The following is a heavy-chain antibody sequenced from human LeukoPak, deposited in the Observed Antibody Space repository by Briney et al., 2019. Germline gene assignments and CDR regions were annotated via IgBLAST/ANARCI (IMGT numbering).Heavy chain of an antibody. D-gene: IGHD3-22*01. CDR3: ARTQKRLRGYYDSSGYHDY. Sequence: ASVKVSCKASGYTFTGYYMHWVRQAPGQGLEWMGWINPNSGGTNYAQKFQGRVTMTRDTSISTAYMELSRLRSDDTAVYYCARTQKRLRGYYDSSGYHDYWGQGTLVTVFS. V-gene: IGHV1-2*02. CDR2: INPNSGGT. CDR1: GYTFTGYY. J-gene: IGHJ4*02.